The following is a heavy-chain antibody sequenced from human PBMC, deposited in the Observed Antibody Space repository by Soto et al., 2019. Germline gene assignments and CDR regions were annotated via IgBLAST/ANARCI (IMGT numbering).Heavy chain of an antibody. CDR1: GFTFSSYG. CDR3: ARNFGIMIPSPDAFDI. J-gene: IGHJ3*02. Sequence: PAGSLRLSCAASGFTFSSYGMHWFRQAPGKGLEWVAVIWYDGSNKYYADSVKGRFTISRDNSKNTLYLQMNSLRAEDTAVYYCARNFGIMIPSPDAFDIWGQGTMVTVSS. CDR2: IWYDGSNK. V-gene: IGHV3-33*01. D-gene: IGHD3-16*01.